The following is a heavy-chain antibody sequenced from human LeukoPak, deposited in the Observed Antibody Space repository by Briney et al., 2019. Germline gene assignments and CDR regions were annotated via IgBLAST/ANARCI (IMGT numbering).Heavy chain of an antibody. V-gene: IGHV3-48*01. CDR1: GFTFSSYS. CDR2: ISSSSSTI. J-gene: IGHJ3*02. D-gene: IGHD1-26*01. CDR3: ARERWELLNAFDI. Sequence: GSLRLSCAASGFTFSSYSMNWVRQAPGKGLEWVSYISSSSSTIYYAASVKGRFTISRDSARNSLYLQMNSLRAEDTAVYYCARERWELLNAFDIWGQGTMVTVSS.